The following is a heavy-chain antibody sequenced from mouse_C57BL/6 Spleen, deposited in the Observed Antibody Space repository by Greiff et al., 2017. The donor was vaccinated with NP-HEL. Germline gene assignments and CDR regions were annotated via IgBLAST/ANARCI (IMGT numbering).Heavy chain of an antibody. CDR2: ISSGSRTI. CDR1: GFTFSDYG. D-gene: IGHD1-3*01. V-gene: IGHV5-17*01. J-gene: IGHJ2*01. Sequence: EVQLVESGGGLVKPGGSLKLSCAAPGFTFSDYGMHWVRQAPEKGLEWVAYISSGSRTIYYADTVKGRFTISRDNAKNTLFLQMTSLRAEDTAMYYCVSNFDRDYGGQGTTLTVAS. CDR3: VSNFDRDY.